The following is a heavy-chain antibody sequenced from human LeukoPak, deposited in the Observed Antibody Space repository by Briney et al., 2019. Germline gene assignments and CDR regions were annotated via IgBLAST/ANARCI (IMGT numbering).Heavy chain of an antibody. CDR1: GYAFTGYA. D-gene: IGHD6-19*01. J-gene: IGHJ6*02. V-gene: IGHV1-3*04. CDR2: INTGNGNT. CDR3: AREQWLGSFYFYYYGMDV. Sequence: ASVKVSCKASGYAFTGYAMHWVRQAPGQRLEWMGWINTGNGNTIYSQKFQGRVTISRDTSASIAYMEVSSLRSEDTAVYYCAREQWLGSFYFYYYGMDVWGQGTRVTVSS.